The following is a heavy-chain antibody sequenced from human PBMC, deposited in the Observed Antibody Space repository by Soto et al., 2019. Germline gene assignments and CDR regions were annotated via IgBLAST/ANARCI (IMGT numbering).Heavy chain of an antibody. CDR2: IIPIFGGA. Sequence: VKVFCKSRGGTLSSYAVTLLRQAPGQGLEWMGWIIPIFGGANYAQKFQGRVTITADESTSTAYMELSSLRSGDTAVYYCAGGPRDRVDSWGQGTLVTVSP. V-gene: IGHV1-69*13. J-gene: IGHJ5*01. CDR3: AGGPRDRVDS. CDR1: GGTLSSYA.